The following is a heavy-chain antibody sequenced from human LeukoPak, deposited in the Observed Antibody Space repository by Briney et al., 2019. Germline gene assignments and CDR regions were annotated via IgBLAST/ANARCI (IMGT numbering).Heavy chain of an antibody. CDR2: IYPGDSDT. J-gene: IGHJ5*02. V-gene: IGHV5-51*01. Sequence: GESLKISCQGSGYSFSTYWITWVRQMPGKGLEWMGIIYPGDSDTRYSPSFQGQVTISADKSISTAYLQWSSLKASDTAMYYCARQEGIAAAPGWFDPWGQGTLVTVSS. CDR1: GYSFSTYW. D-gene: IGHD6-13*01. CDR3: ARQEGIAAAPGWFDP.